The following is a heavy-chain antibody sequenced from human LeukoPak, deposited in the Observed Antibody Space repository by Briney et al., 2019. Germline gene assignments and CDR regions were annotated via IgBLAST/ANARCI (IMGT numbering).Heavy chain of an antibody. J-gene: IGHJ6*03. D-gene: IGHD5/OR15-5a*01. Sequence: GGSLRLSCAASGFTFSSYAMSWVRQAPGKGLEWVSAISGSGGSTYYADSVKGQFTLSRDNSRNTLYLQMNSLRAEDTAVYYCAKCRTDYYYYYMDVWGKGTTVTVSS. CDR1: GFTFSSYA. CDR3: AKCRTDYYYYYMDV. V-gene: IGHV3-23*01. CDR2: ISGSGGST.